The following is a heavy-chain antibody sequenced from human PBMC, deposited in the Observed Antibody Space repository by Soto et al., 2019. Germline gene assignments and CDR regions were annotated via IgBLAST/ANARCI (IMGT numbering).Heavy chain of an antibody. CDR2: IYWDDYK. CDR3: AHYYDSSASLDY. Sequence: QITLKESGPTLVEPTQTLTLTCSFSGFSLNTRGLGVGWIRQPPGKSLEWLAIIYWDDYKRYSRPLKRRLTITKDTSKNQVVLKMTNMDPVDTATYYCAHYYDSSASLDYWGQGTLVTVSA. D-gene: IGHD3-16*01. V-gene: IGHV2-5*02. CDR1: GFSLNTRGLG. J-gene: IGHJ4*02.